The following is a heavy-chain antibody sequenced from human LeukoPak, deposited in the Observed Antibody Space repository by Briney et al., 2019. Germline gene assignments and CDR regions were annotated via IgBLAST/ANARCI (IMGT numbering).Heavy chain of an antibody. J-gene: IGHJ4*02. D-gene: IGHD3-3*01. V-gene: IGHV1-46*01. Sequence: ASVKVSCKASGYTFTSYYMHWVRQAPGQGLEWMGIINPSGGSTSYAQKFQGRVTMTRDTSTSTVYMELSSLRSEDTAVYYCARARGFQPTEYYDFWSGQDLFDYWGQGTLVTVSS. CDR3: ARARGFQPTEYYDFWSGQDLFDY. CDR2: INPSGGST. CDR1: GYTFTSYY.